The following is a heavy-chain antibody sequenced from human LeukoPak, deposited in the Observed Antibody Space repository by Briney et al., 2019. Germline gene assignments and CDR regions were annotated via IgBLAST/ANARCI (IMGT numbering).Heavy chain of an antibody. J-gene: IGHJ4*02. V-gene: IGHV4-61*01. D-gene: IGHD3-9*01. CDR3: ARDVGYYDILTGYYKPGGFDY. CDR1: GGSVSSGSYY. CDR2: IYYSGST. Sequence: SETLSLTCTVSGGSVSSGSYYWSWIRQPPGKGLEWIGYIYYSGSTNYNPSLKSRVTISVDTSKNQFSLKLSSVTAADTAVYYCARDVGYYDILTGYYKPGGFDYWGQGTLVTVSS.